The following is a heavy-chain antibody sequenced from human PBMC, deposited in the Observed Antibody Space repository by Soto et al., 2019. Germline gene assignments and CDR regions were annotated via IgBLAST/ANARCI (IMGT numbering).Heavy chain of an antibody. D-gene: IGHD2-21*02. J-gene: IGHJ5*01. CDR2: ISSSGSTT. V-gene: IGHV3-48*03. CDR1: GFTFSSYE. CDR3: ATCRGGDCYSDS. Sequence: GGSLRLSCAASGFTFSSYEMNWVRQAPGKGLEWVSYISSSGSTTYYADSVKGRFTISRDNSKNTLYLQMNSLTVDDTAVYYCATCRGGDCYSDSWGQGTLVTVSS.